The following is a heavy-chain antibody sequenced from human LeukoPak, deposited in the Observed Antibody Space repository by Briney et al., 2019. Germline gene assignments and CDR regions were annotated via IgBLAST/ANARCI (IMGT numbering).Heavy chain of an antibody. CDR1: GYTFTDYY. CDR3: ARYDISYNWFVP. J-gene: IGHJ5*02. D-gene: IGHD3/OR15-3a*01. Sequence: ASVKVSCKASGYTFTDYYIHWVRQAPGQGLEWMGWINPNIGGTNYAQKFQGRVTMTRDTSISTAYMDLSRLTSDDTAVCYCARYDISYNWFVPWGQGTLVTVSS. V-gene: IGHV1-2*02. CDR2: INPNIGGT.